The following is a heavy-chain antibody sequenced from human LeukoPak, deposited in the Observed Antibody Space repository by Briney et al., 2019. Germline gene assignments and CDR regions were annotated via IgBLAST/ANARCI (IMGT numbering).Heavy chain of an antibody. V-gene: IGHV1-69*13. CDR2: IIPIFGTA. CDR1: GGTFSSYA. CDR3: ARARQQLVQDGMDV. D-gene: IGHD6-13*01. J-gene: IGHJ6*02. Sequence: SVKVPCKASGGTFSSYAISWVRQAPGQGLEWMGGIIPIFGTANYAQKFQGRVTITADESTSTAYMELSSLRSEDTAVYYCARARQQLVQDGMDVWGQGTTVTVSS.